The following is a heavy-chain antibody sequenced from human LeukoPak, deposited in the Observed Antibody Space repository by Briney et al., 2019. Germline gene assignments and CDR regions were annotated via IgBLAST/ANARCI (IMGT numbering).Heavy chain of an antibody. J-gene: IGHJ4*02. CDR3: ARDFRSVTPVFLYYFDY. CDR2: ISGSSSYI. CDR1: GFTFSTYG. D-gene: IGHD4-17*01. V-gene: IGHV3-21*01. Sequence: GGSLRLSCAASGFTFSTYGLNWVRQAPGKGLEWVSSISGSSSYIYYADSVKGRFTISRDNAKNSLYLQMNSLRAEDTAVYYCARDFRSVTPVFLYYFDYWGQGTLVTVSS.